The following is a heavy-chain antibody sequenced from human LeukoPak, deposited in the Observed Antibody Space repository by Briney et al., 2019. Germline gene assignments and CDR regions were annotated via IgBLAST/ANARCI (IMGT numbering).Heavy chain of an antibody. Sequence: PSETLSLTCTVSGGSISSGSYYWSWIRQPAGKGLGWIGRIYTSGSTNYNPSLKSRVTISVDTVKNQFSLKLSSVTAADTAVYYCARGRGRYCSGSGGFYPPDYWGQRTLVTVSS. CDR3: ARGRGRYCSGSGGFYPPDY. J-gene: IGHJ4*02. CDR2: IYTSGST. D-gene: IGHD3-10*01. V-gene: IGHV4-61*02. CDR1: GGSISSGSYY.